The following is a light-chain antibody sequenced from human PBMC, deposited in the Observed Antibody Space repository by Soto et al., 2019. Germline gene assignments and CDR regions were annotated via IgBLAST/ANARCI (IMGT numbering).Light chain of an antibody. Sequence: EILLTQSPGTLSLSPEERATLSCRTSQSIGSSYLAWYKQKPGQAPRLLIYGASTRATGIPDRFSGSGSGTEFTLTINRVAPEDFAVYYCQQYVSLPITFGQGTRLEIK. CDR2: GAS. J-gene: IGKJ5*01. V-gene: IGKV3-20*01. CDR1: QSIGSSY. CDR3: QQYVSLPIT.